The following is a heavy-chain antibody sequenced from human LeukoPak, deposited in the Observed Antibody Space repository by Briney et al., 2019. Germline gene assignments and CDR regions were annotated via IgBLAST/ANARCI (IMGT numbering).Heavy chain of an antibody. CDR3: ARGRWQLVPFDY. Sequence: PGGSLRLSCAASGFTFSDYYMSWIRQAPGKGLEWISYNSNSGSTIYYADSVKGRFTISRDNAKNSLFLQMNSLRADDTAVYYCARGRWQLVPFDYWGQGTLVTVSS. V-gene: IGHV3-11*04. D-gene: IGHD6-6*01. J-gene: IGHJ4*02. CDR1: GFTFSDYY. CDR2: NSNSGSTI.